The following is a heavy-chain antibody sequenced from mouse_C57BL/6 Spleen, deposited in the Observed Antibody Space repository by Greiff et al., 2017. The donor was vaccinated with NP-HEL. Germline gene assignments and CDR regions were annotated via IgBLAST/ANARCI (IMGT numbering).Heavy chain of an antibody. CDR2: ISYDGSN. V-gene: IGHV3-6*01. Sequence: EVKLQESGPGLVKPSQSLSLTCSVTGYSITSGYYWNWIRQFPGNKLEWMGYISYDGSNNYNPSLKNRISITRDTSKNQFFLKLNSVTTEDTATYYCAIPFTTVGPYYYAMDDWGQGTSVTVSS. J-gene: IGHJ4*01. D-gene: IGHD1-1*01. CDR1: GYSITSGYY. CDR3: AIPFTTVGPYYYAMDD.